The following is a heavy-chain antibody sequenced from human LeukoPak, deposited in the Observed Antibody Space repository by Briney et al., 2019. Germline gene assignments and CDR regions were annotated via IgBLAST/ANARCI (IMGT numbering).Heavy chain of an antibody. D-gene: IGHD1-26*01. CDR2: ISSSGSTI. CDR3: AREGGSYGLNWFDP. Sequence: PGGSLRLSCAASGLTFSSYEMNWVRQAPGKGLEWVSYISSSGSTIYYADSVKGRFTISRDNAKNSLYLQMNSLRAEDTAVYYCAREGGSYGLNWFDPWGQGTLVTVSS. CDR1: GLTFSSYE. J-gene: IGHJ5*02. V-gene: IGHV3-48*03.